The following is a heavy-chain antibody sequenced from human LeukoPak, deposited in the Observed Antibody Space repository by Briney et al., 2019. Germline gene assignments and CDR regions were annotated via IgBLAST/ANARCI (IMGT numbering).Heavy chain of an antibody. CDR2: INAGNGNT. Sequence: ASVKVSCKASGYTFTSYAMHWVRRAPGQRLEWMGWINAGNGNTKYSQKFQGRVTITRDTSASTAYMELSSLRSEDTAVYYCARDATLGYCSSTSCYEEDWFDPWGQGTLVTVSS. CDR3: ARDATLGYCSSTSCYEEDWFDP. V-gene: IGHV1-3*01. CDR1: GYTFTSYA. J-gene: IGHJ5*02. D-gene: IGHD2-2*01.